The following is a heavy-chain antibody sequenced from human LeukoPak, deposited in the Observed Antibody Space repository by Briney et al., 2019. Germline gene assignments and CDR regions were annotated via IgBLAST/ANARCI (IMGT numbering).Heavy chain of an antibody. J-gene: IGHJ6*02. Sequence: GSLRLSCAASGFTFSTYWMSWFRQAPGKGLEWVANIKQDGSEKYYVDSVKGRFTISRDNAKNSLYLQMNSLRAEDTALYYCARYQGGGWDVWGQGTTVTVSS. D-gene: IGHD6-25*01. CDR1: GFTFSTYW. CDR2: IKQDGSEK. CDR3: ARYQGGGWDV. V-gene: IGHV3-7*01.